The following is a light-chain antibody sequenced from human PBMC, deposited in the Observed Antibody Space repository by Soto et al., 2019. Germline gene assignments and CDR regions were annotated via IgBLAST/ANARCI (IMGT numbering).Light chain of an antibody. CDR2: AYN. V-gene: IGLV1-40*01. CDR3: QSYDSSLSGHVV. CDR1: SSNIGAGYE. Sequence: QSVLTQPPSVSAAPGQRVTISCTGSSSNIGAGYEVHWYQHLPGTAPKLLICAYNNRPSGVPARFSGSKSATSASLAITGLQAEDEGDYYCQSYDSSLSGHVVFGGGTKVTVL. J-gene: IGLJ2*01.